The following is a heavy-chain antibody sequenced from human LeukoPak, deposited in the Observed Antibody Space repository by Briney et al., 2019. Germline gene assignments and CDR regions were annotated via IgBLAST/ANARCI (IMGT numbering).Heavy chain of an antibody. Sequence: GRSLRLSCAASGFTFSSYGMHWVRQAPGKGLEWVAVISYDGSNEYYADSVKGRFTISRDNSKNTLYLQMNSLRAEDTAVYYCAKGLLRSNWFDPWGQGTLVTVSS. CDR1: GFTFSSYG. CDR3: AKGLLRSNWFDP. CDR2: ISYDGSNE. V-gene: IGHV3-30*18. J-gene: IGHJ5*02. D-gene: IGHD2-21*02.